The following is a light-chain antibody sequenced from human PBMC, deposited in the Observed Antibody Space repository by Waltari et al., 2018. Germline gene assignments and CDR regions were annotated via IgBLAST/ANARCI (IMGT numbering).Light chain of an antibody. V-gene: IGKV3-20*01. CDR3: QYYGSSPGT. Sequence: EIVLTPSPGTLSLSPGERATLSCRASQSVSSNYFAWYQQKPGQAPRLLIRGASSRAIGIPDRFSGSGSGTDFTLTISRLEPEDFAVYYCQYYGSSPGTFGQGTKLEIK. CDR2: GAS. CDR1: QSVSSNY. J-gene: IGKJ2*01.